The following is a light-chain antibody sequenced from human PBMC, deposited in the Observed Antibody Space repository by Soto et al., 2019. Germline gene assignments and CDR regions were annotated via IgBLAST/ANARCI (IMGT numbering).Light chain of an antibody. CDR3: QQRNSWPPTFT. CDR2: DTS. V-gene: IGKV3-11*01. Sequence: EIVLTQSPATLSLSPGERATLSCRASQSVGSFLAWYQQKPGQAPRLLIYDTSIMATGIPARFSGSGSGTDFTLTISSLEPEDFAVYYCQQRNSWPPTFTFGQGTRLEMK. J-gene: IGKJ5*01. CDR1: QSVGSF.